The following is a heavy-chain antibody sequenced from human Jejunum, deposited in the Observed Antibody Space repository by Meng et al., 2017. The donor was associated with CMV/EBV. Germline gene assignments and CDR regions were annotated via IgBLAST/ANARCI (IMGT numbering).Heavy chain of an antibody. J-gene: IGHJ4*02. Sequence: LRLACAASGFNFKDCWMDWVRQAPGRGLEWVANIRYDGGERYYVNSGEGRFFIYRDNARNTLYLQMNSLRGDDSAIYYCTRALDYWGQGTPVTVSS. CDR3: TRALDY. V-gene: IGHV3-7*04. CDR2: IRYDGGER. CDR1: GFNFKDCW.